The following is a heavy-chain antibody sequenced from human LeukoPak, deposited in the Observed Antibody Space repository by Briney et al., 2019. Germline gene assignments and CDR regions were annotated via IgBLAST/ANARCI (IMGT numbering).Heavy chain of an antibody. CDR2: ISAYNGNT. Sequence: ASVKVSCKASGYTFTSYGISWVRQAPGQGLEWMGWISAYNGNTNYAQKLQGRVTMTTDTSTSTACMELKSLRSDDTAVSYCASFVRGGDFDYWGQGTLVTVSS. D-gene: IGHD3-10*01. CDR3: ASFVRGGDFDY. CDR1: GYTFTSYG. J-gene: IGHJ4*02. V-gene: IGHV1-18*01.